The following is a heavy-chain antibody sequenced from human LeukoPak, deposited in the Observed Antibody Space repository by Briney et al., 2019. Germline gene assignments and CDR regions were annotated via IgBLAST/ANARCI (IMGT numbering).Heavy chain of an antibody. Sequence: GGSLRLSCAASGFIFSSNHMSWVRQAPGKGLEWVSVICSGGGTYYADSVKGRFTISRDKTKNTLYLQMNSLRAEDTALFYCAARWGYNGFDIWGQGTMVAVSS. D-gene: IGHD5-18*01. CDR3: AARWGYNGFDI. CDR1: GFIFSSNH. J-gene: IGHJ3*02. CDR2: ICSGGGT. V-gene: IGHV3-53*01.